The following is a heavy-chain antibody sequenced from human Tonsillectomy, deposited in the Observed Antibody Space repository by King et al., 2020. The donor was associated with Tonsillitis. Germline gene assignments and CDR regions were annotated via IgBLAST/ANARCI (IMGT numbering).Heavy chain of an antibody. D-gene: IGHD3-10*01. CDR1: GFTFNNYA. V-gene: IGHV3-30*03. CDR3: ARDPRPLQAAYFYAMDV. J-gene: IGHJ6*02. CDR2: ISYDGSNK. Sequence: VQLVESGGGVVQPGRSLRLSCAASGFTFNNYAMHWVRQAPGQGLEWVAVISYDGSNKFYGDSVKGRFTISRDKCKTTLYLQMNSLRPDDTALYYCARDPRPLQAAYFYAMDVWGQGTTVAVSS.